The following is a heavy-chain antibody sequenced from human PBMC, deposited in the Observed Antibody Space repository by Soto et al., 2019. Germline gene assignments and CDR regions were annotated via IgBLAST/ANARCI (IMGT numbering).Heavy chain of an antibody. CDR1: GYTFTSYA. CDR2: INAGNGNT. V-gene: IGHV1-3*01. CDR3: ARVLGQLGWFDP. Sequence: ASVKVSCKASGYTFTSYAMHWVRQAPGQRLEWMGWINAGNGNTKYSQKFQGRVTITRDTSASTAYMELSSLRSEDTAVYYCARVLGQLGWFDPWGQGTLVTVSS. J-gene: IGHJ5*02. D-gene: IGHD6-6*01.